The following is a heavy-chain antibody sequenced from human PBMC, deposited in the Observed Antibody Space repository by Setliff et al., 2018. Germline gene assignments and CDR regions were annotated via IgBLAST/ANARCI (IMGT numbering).Heavy chain of an antibody. CDR2: INNGGVSA. CDR1: GFSFSNYD. J-gene: IGHJ4*01. CDR3: APSTKTTYCFDY. V-gene: IGHV3-23*01. Sequence: GGSLRLSCAASGFSFSNYDMTWVRQAPGKGLEWVASINNGGVSADYTDSVKGRFTISRDNSRNTLYLQMKSLRAEDTAIYYCAPSTKTTYCFDYWGHGTLVTVSS. D-gene: IGHD4-4*01.